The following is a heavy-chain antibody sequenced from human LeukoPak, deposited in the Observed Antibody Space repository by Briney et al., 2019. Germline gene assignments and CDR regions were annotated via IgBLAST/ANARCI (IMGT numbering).Heavy chain of an antibody. CDR3: ASNLVNYDFWSGYLSYFDY. CDR1: GGSFSGYY. CDR2: IYYSGST. V-gene: IGHV4-59*01. D-gene: IGHD3-3*01. J-gene: IGHJ4*02. Sequence: SETLSLTCAVYGGSFSGYYWSWIRQPPGKGLEWIGYIYYSGSTNYNPSLKSRVTISVDTSKNQFSLKLSSVTAADTAVYYCASNLVNYDFWSGYLSYFDYWGQGTLVTVSS.